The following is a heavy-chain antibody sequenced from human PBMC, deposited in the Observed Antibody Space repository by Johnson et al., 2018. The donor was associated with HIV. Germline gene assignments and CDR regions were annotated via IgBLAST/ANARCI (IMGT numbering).Heavy chain of an antibody. CDR2: ISWNSGSI. Sequence: VQLVESGGGLVQSGGSLRLSCAASGFTFRTYWMHWVRQAPGKGLEWVSGISWNSGSIGYADSVKGRFTISRDNAKNSLYLQMNSLRAEDTALYYCAKDEGGSYSQDAFDIWGQGTMVTVSS. CDR3: AKDEGGSYSQDAFDI. D-gene: IGHD1-26*01. J-gene: IGHJ3*02. V-gene: IGHV3-9*01. CDR1: GFTFRTYW.